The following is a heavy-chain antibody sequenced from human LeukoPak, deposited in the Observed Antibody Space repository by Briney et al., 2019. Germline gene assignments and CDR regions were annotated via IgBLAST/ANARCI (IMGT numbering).Heavy chain of an antibody. CDR1: GYTFNGYY. V-gene: IGHV1-2*02. Sequence: ASVKVSCKASGYTFNGYYKHWVRQAPGQGLEWMGWINPNSGGTNYAQKFQGRVTMTRDTSISTAYMELSSLRSEDTAVYYCARGLAGGTHDAFDIWGQGTMVTVSS. CDR3: ARGLAGGTHDAFDI. CDR2: INPNSGGT. J-gene: IGHJ3*02. D-gene: IGHD3-16*01.